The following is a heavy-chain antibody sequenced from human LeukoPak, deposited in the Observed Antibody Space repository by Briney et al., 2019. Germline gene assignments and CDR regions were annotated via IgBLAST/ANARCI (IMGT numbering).Heavy chain of an antibody. CDR1: GFTFRSYG. CDR2: ISDDGSSK. V-gene: IGHV3-30*18. D-gene: IGHD3-16*01. CDR3: AKGGGRFHLPFDP. J-gene: IGHJ5*02. Sequence: GGSLRLSCAASGFTFRSYGMHWVRQAPGKGLEWVALISDDGSSKLYADSVKGRFTISRDNFRNTLYLQMNSLRLEDTAVYYCAKGGGRFHLPFDPWGQGTLVAVSS.